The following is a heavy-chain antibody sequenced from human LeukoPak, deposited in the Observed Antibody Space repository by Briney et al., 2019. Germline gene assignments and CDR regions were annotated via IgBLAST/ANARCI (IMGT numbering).Heavy chain of an antibody. J-gene: IGHJ4*02. CDR3: ARDGSLGY. CDR1: GVSISSSN. V-gene: IGHV3-21*01. CDR2: ISSSSSYI. D-gene: IGHD2-2*03. Sequence: ETLSLTCTVSGVSISSSNSYWGWIRQPPGKGLEWVSSISSSSSYIYYADSVKGRFTISRDNAKNSLYLQMNSLRAEDTAVYYCARDGSLGYWGQGTLVTVSS.